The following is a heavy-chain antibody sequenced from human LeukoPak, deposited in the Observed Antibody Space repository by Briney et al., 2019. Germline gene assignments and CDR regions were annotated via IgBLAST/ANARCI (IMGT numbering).Heavy chain of an antibody. CDR2: IIPIFGTA. CDR1: GGTFSSYA. V-gene: IGHV1-69*01. D-gene: IGHD3-22*01. CDR3: ASQKTPAYYYDSSGYYNLDY. Sequence: ASVKVSCKASGGTFSSYAISGVRQAPGQGLEWMGGIIPIFGTANHAQKFQGRVTITADESTSTAYMELSSLRSEDTAVYYCASQKTPAYYYDSSGYYNLDYWGQGTLVTVSS. J-gene: IGHJ4*02.